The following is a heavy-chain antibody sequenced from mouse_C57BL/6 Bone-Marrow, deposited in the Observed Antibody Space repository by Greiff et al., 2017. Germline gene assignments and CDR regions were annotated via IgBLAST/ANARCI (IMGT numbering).Heavy chain of an antibody. CDR2: ISSGSSTI. CDR1: GFTFSDYG. J-gene: IGHJ2*01. V-gene: IGHV5-17*01. Sequence: EVKLVESGGGLVKPGGSLKLSCAASGFTFSDYGMHWVRQAPEKGLEWVAYISSGSSTIYYADPVQGRFTISRDNAKNTLFLQMTSLMSDDTAMYYCARPGTTVVADFDYWGQGTTLTVSS. CDR3: ARPGTTVVADFDY. D-gene: IGHD1-1*01.